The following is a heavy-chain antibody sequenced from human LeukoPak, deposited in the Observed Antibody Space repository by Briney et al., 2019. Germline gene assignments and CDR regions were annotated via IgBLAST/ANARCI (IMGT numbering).Heavy chain of an antibody. J-gene: IGHJ4*02. D-gene: IGHD6-25*01. CDR2: VNSDGSTT. Sequence: PGGALRLSCAASGFTFSSYWMHWVRQAPGKGLVWVSRVNSDGSTTTYADSVKGRFTISRDNAKNTLSLQMNSLRAEDTAVYYCARDFSSGSYYFDYWGQGTLVSVSS. CDR3: ARDFSSGSYYFDY. CDR1: GFTFSSYW. V-gene: IGHV3-74*01.